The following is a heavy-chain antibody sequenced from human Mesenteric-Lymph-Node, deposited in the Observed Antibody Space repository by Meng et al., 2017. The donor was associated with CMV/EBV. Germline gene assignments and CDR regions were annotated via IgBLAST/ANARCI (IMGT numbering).Heavy chain of an antibody. V-gene: IGHV1-69*02. J-gene: IGHJ5*02. Sequence: QAQLVQSGAGVKKPGSSVKVSGRASGGTFSSYTISWVRQAPGQGLEWMGRIIPILGIANYAQKFQGRVTITADKSTSTAYMELSSLRSEDTAVYYCAGGIAAAGSRWFDPWGQGTLVTVSS. D-gene: IGHD6-13*01. CDR2: IIPILGIA. CDR3: AGGIAAAGSRWFDP. CDR1: GGTFSSYT.